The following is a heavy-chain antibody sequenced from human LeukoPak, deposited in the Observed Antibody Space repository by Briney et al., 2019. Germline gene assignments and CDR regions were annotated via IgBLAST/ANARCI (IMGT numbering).Heavy chain of an antibody. J-gene: IGHJ4*02. Sequence: GGSLRLSCTVSGFTFSTYAMHWVRQAPGKGLEWVAVISYDGSDKYYADSVEGRFDISRDNSKNTLYLQMNSLRTEDTAVYHCVKGSNYYGSGRFDFWGQGTRVTVSS. V-gene: IGHV3-30*18. D-gene: IGHD3-10*01. CDR1: GFTFSTYA. CDR2: ISYDGSDK. CDR3: VKGSNYYGSGRFDF.